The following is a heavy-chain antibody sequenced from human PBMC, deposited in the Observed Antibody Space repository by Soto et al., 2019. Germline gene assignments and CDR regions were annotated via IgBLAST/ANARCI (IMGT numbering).Heavy chain of an antibody. Sequence: SETLSLTCGVYSGSFSGYYWSWIRQPPGKGLEWIGEINHNGNTNYNPSPKSRVTISVDTSKNLFYLNLTSVSAADTAVYYCARGPWDYYYYGMDVWDQGATVTVSS. J-gene: IGHJ6*02. CDR1: SGSFSGYY. V-gene: IGHV4-34*01. D-gene: IGHD7-27*01. CDR3: ARGPWDYYYYGMDV. CDR2: INHNGNT.